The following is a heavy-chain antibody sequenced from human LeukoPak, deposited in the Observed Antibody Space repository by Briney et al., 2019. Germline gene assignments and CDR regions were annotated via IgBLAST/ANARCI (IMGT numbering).Heavy chain of an antibody. CDR2: IYYSGST. CDR1: GGSISSYY. CDR3: ARDEYDFWSGYYFRGAFDI. J-gene: IGHJ3*02. V-gene: IGHV4-59*01. D-gene: IGHD3-3*01. Sequence: SETLSLTCTVSGGSISSYYWSWIRQPPGKGLEWIGYIYYSGSTNYNPSLKSRVTISVDTSKNQFSLKLSSVTAADSAVYYCARDEYDFWSGYYFRGAFDIWGQGTMVTVSS.